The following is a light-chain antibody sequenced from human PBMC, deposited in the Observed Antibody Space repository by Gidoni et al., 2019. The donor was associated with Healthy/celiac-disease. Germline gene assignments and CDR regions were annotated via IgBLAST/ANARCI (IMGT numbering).Light chain of an antibody. Sequence: EIVLTQSPGTLSLSPGERATLSCRASQSVSSSYLAWYQQKPGQAPRLRIYGASSRATGIPDRFSGSGSGTDFTRTISRLEPEDFAVYYCQQYGSSYTFGQGTKLEIK. J-gene: IGKJ2*01. CDR2: GAS. CDR1: QSVSSSY. CDR3: QQYGSSYT. V-gene: IGKV3-20*01.